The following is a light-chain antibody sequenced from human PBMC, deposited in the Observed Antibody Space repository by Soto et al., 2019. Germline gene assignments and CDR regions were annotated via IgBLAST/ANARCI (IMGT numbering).Light chain of an antibody. CDR3: QQYGSSPFT. CDR1: QSVSSSY. CDR2: GAS. J-gene: IGKJ3*01. Sequence: EIVLTQSPGTLSLSPVERATLSFRASQSVSSSYLAWYQQKPGQAPRLLIYGASSRATGIPDRFSGSGSGTDFTLTISRLEPEDFAVYYCQQYGSSPFTFGPGTKVDI. V-gene: IGKV3-20*01.